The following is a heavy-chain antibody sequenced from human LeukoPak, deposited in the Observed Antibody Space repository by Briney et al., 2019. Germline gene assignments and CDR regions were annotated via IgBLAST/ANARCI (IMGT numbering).Heavy chain of an antibody. J-gene: IGHJ4*02. CDR1: GFIFSYYY. V-gene: IGHV3-11*01. CDR2: ISTPDMTT. Sequence: GGSLTLSCLASGFIFSYYYMTWIRQAPGEGLEWLSSISTPDMTTHCADSVKSRFTISRDNAKNSLYLQMNSLRAEDTAVYYCARRVYYGSGTSQYYFDYWGQGTLVTVSS. CDR3: ARRVYYGSGTSQYYFDY. D-gene: IGHD3-10*01.